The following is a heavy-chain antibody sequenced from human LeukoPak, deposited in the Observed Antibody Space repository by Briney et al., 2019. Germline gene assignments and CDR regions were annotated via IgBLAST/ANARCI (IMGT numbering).Heavy chain of an antibody. J-gene: IGHJ5*02. D-gene: IGHD1-1*01. V-gene: IGHV1-2*02. CDR2: INPNSGGT. Sequence: ASVKVSCKASGYTFTGYYMHWVRQAPGQGLEWMGWINPNSGGTNYAQKFQGRVTMTTDTSTSTAYMELRSLRSDDTAVYYCARDHTTTGTNWFDPWGQGTLVTVSS. CDR1: GYTFTGYY. CDR3: ARDHTTTGTNWFDP.